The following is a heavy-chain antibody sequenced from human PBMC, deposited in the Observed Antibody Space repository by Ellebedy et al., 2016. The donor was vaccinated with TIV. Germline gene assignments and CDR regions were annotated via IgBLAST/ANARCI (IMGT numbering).Heavy chain of an antibody. CDR2: IRQEGDEI. CDR3: ARRASYGDYAVQVNPWFDP. V-gene: IGHV3-7*01. J-gene: IGHJ5*02. CDR1: GFTFRSYW. Sequence: GGSLRLSCAASGFTFRSYWMTWVRQATGKGLEWVAKIRQEGDEIYYVESVKGRFTISRDNAKNSLFLQMNSLRVEDTAVYYCARRASYGDYAVQVNPWFDPWGQGTLVTVSS. D-gene: IGHD4-17*01.